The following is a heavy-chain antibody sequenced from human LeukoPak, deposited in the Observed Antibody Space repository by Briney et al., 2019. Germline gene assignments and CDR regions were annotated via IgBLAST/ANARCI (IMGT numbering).Heavy chain of an antibody. CDR3: TSMLPPPSLD. CDR1: GFTFSSYS. Sequence: GGSLRLSCAASGFTFSSYSISWVRPAPGKGLEWVSVISGSGGSTYYADSVKGRFTISRDNSKNTLYLQMNSLRAEDTAVYYCTSMLPPPSLDWGQGTLVTVSS. V-gene: IGHV3-23*01. D-gene: IGHD2-8*01. CDR2: ISGSGGST. J-gene: IGHJ4*02.